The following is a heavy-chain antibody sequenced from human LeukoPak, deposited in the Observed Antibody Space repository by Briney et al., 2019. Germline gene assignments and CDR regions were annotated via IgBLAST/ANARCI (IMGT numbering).Heavy chain of an antibody. CDR1: GGSISSYY. CDR3: ARDRYSYGY. V-gene: IGHV4-59*12. CDR2: IYYSGST. D-gene: IGHD5-18*01. Sequence: SETLSLTCTVSGGSISSYYWSWIRQPPGKGLEWIGYIYYSGSTNYNPSLKSRATISVDTSKNQFSLKLNSVTAADTAVYYCARDRYSYGYWGQGTLVTVSS. J-gene: IGHJ4*02.